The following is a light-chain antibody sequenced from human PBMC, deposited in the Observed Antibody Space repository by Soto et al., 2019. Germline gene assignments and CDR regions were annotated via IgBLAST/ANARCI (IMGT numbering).Light chain of an antibody. J-gene: IGKJ1*01. V-gene: IGKV3-15*01. CDR1: QSVSSN. CDR2: GAS. CDR3: MQYNKWPLRT. Sequence: EIVMTQSPATLSVSPGERATLSCRASQSVSSNLAWYQQKPGQAPRLLIYGASTRATGIPARFSGSGSGTEFTLTINSLQSEDFGVYFCMQYNKWPLRTFGQGTKVDIK.